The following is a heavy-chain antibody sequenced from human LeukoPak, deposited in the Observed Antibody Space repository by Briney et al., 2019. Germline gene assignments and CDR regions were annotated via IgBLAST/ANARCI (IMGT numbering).Heavy chain of an antibody. CDR1: GGTFSSYA. J-gene: IGHJ5*02. V-gene: IGHV1-69*06. CDR3: AREGRGYHYYDSSGYATRWFDP. D-gene: IGHD3-22*01. CDR2: IIPIFGTA. Sequence: ASVKVSCKASGGTFSSYAISWVRQAPGQGLEWMGGIIPIFGTANYAQKFQGRVTITADKSTSTAYMELSSLRSEDTAVYYCAREGRGYHYYDSSGYATRWFDPWGQGTLVTVSS.